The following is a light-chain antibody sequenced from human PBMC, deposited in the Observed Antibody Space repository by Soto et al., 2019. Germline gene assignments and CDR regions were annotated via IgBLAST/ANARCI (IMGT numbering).Light chain of an antibody. CDR2: GAS. CDR1: QSISSSY. Sequence: EIVLTQSPGTLSLSPGERATLSCRASQSISSSYLAWYQQKPGQAPRLLVYGASSRATGTPARFSGSGSGTDFTLTISRLEPEDFAVYYCQQYGSSRFTFGPGTKVDIK. J-gene: IGKJ3*01. CDR3: QQYGSSRFT. V-gene: IGKV3-20*01.